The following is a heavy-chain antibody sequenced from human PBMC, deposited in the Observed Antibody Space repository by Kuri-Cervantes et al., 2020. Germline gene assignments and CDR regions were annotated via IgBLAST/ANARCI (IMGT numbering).Heavy chain of an antibody. CDR1: GYTFTSYY. D-gene: IGHD2-21*02. J-gene: IGHJ3*02. V-gene: IGHV1-46*01. Sequence: ASVKVSCKASGYTFTSYYMHWVRQAPGQGLEWMGIINPSGGSTSYAQKFQGRVTTTRDTSTSTVYMELSSLRSEDTAVYYCARDRAAIEVTDAFDIWGQGTMVTVSS. CDR2: INPSGGST. CDR3: ARDRAAIEVTDAFDI.